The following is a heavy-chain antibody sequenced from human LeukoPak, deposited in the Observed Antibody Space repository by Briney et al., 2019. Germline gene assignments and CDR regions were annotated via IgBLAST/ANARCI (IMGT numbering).Heavy chain of an antibody. Sequence: ASVKVSCKASGYTFTGYYMHWVRQAPGQGLEWMGWINPNSGGTNYAQKFQGRVTMTRDTSISTAYMELSRLRSDDTAVYYCARRSDSSGWYIFDYWGQGTLVTVSS. V-gene: IGHV1-2*02. CDR2: INPNSGGT. CDR1: GYTFTGYY. D-gene: IGHD6-19*01. CDR3: ARRSDSSGWYIFDY. J-gene: IGHJ4*02.